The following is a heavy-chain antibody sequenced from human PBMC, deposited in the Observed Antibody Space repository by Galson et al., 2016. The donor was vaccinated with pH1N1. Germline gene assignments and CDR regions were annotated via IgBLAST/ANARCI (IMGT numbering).Heavy chain of an antibody. CDR1: GDSINRNY. CDR3: ARGGGDLDS. Sequence: ETLSLTCTVSGDSINRNYWSWIRQPPGKGLEWVGYIYYSGTTSYNPSLKSRITISVDSSQGQFSLKLTSVTAADTAVYYCARGGGDLDSWGQGTLVTVSS. V-gene: IGHV4-59*01. CDR2: IYYSGTT. D-gene: IGHD2-21*02. J-gene: IGHJ4*02.